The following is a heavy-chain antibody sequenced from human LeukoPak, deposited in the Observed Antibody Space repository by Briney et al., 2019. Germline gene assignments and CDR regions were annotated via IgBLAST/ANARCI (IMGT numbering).Heavy chain of an antibody. D-gene: IGHD4-4*01. Sequence: GASVKVSCKASGYTFTSYGISWVRQAPGQGLEWMGWISAYNGNTNYAQKLQGRVTMTTDTSTSTAYMELRSLRSDDTAVYYCARDAVRGPTVTPLSDYYYGMDVWGQGTTVTVSS. CDR1: GYTFTSYG. J-gene: IGHJ6*02. CDR2: ISAYNGNT. CDR3: ARDAVRGPTVTPLSDYYYGMDV. V-gene: IGHV1-18*01.